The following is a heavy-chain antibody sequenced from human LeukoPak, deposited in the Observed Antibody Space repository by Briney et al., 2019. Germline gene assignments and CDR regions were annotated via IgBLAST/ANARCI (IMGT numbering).Heavy chain of an antibody. V-gene: IGHV3-23*01. D-gene: IGHD2-15*01. J-gene: IGHJ4*02. Sequence: GGSLRLSCAASGFTFRSYAMSWVRQAPGKGLEWVSTISGSGGGTYYADSVKGRFTISRDNSKSTLYLQMNSLRADDTAVYYCSTAEDFWGQGTLVTVSS. CDR3: STAEDF. CDR2: ISGSGGGT. CDR1: GFTFRSYA.